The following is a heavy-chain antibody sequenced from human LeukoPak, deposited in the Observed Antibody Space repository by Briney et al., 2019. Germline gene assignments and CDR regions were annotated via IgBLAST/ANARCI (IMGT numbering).Heavy chain of an antibody. Sequence: GGSLRLSCAASGFTFSSYWMSWVRQAPGKGLEWVANIKQDGSEKYYVDSVKGRFTISRDNAKNSLYLQMNSLRAEDTAVYYCARLTSYCSSTSCYLDFDYWGQGTLVTVSS. CDR3: ARLTSYCSSTSCYLDFDY. CDR1: GFTFSSYW. J-gene: IGHJ4*02. V-gene: IGHV3-7*01. D-gene: IGHD2-2*01. CDR2: IKQDGSEK.